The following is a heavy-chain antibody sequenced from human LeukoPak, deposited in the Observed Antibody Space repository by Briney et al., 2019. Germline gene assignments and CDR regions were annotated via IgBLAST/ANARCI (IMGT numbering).Heavy chain of an antibody. J-gene: IGHJ4*02. CDR3: AKDRRPNIASRTFDY. V-gene: IGHV3-23*01. CDR2: ISGSGGST. CDR1: GFSFSDYA. Sequence: GGSLRLSCAASGFSFSDYAMTWVRQAPGKALEWVSVISGSGGSTYYADSVKGRVTVSRDNSKNTLYLQMNSLRAGDTAVYYCAKDRRPNIASRTFDYWGQGTLVTVSS. D-gene: IGHD6-6*01.